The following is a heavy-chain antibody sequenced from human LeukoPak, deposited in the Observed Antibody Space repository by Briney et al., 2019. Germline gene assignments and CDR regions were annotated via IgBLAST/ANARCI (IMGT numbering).Heavy chain of an antibody. Sequence: GGSLRLSCAASGFTFSSYGMSWVRQAPGKGLEWVSAISGSGGSTYYADSVKGRFTISRDNSKNTLYLQMNSLRAEDTAVYYCAKAHDGLWFGELRKYYFDYWGQGTLVTVSS. CDR2: ISGSGGST. V-gene: IGHV3-23*01. J-gene: IGHJ4*02. D-gene: IGHD3-10*01. CDR3: AKAHDGLWFGELRKYYFDY. CDR1: GFTFSSYG.